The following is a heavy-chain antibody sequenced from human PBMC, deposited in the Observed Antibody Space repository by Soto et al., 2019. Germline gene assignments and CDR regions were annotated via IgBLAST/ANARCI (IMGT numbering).Heavy chain of an antibody. D-gene: IGHD5-12*01. Sequence: GGSLRLSCAASGFTFDDHAMHWVRQAPGKGLEWVSGISWNSGSIGYADSVKGRFTISRDNAKNSLYLQMNSLRAEDTALYYCAKGLGSSGYYDAFDIWGQGTMVTVSS. V-gene: IGHV3-9*01. J-gene: IGHJ3*02. CDR1: GFTFDDHA. CDR3: AKGLGSSGYYDAFDI. CDR2: ISWNSGSI.